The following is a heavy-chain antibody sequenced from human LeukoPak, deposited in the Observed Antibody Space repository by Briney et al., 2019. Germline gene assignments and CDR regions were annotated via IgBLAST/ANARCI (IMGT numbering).Heavy chain of an antibody. D-gene: IGHD3-16*01. Sequence: PGGSLRLSCAASGFTFSSYSMNWVRQAPGKGLEWVSSISSSSSYIYYADSVKGRFTISRDNAKNSLYLQMNSLRAEDTAVYYCARVGFTFGGVIGPNDYWGQGTLVTVSS. V-gene: IGHV3-21*01. CDR1: GFTFSSYS. J-gene: IGHJ4*02. CDR3: ARVGFTFGGVIGPNDY. CDR2: ISSSSSYI.